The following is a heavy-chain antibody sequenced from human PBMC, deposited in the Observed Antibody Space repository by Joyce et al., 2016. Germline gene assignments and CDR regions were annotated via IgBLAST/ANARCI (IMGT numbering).Heavy chain of an antibody. CDR1: GKSLSELS. Sequence: QVQLAQSGPEVKKPGASVKVSCKVSGKSLSELSMHWVRHFPGKGLEWRGGCHTEDGDTMYAENLTSRVTMTEDTSTDTGYMELNSLTFEDTAVYYCAISSVHGWGVWVSWGQGTLVTVSS. V-gene: IGHV1-24*01. CDR2: CHTEDGDT. D-gene: IGHD3-16*01. J-gene: IGHJ5*02. CDR3: AISSVHGWGVWVS.